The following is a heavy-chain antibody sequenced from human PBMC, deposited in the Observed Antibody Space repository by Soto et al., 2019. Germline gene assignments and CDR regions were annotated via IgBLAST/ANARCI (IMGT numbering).Heavy chain of an antibody. D-gene: IGHD6-19*01. CDR1: GCTFSSYA. V-gene: IGHV1-18*01. CDR3: ARDGSSGWYQVDY. CDR2: IISYNGNT. Sequence: ASVKVSCKASGCTFSSYAISWVRQAPGQGLEWMGWIISYNGNTNYAQKLQGRVTMTTDTSTSTAYMELRSLRFDDTAVYYCARDGSSGWYQVDYWGQGTLVTVSS. J-gene: IGHJ4*02.